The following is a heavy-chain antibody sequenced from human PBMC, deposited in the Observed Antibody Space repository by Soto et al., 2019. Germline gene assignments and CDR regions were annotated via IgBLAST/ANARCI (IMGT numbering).Heavy chain of an antibody. V-gene: IGHV4-34*01. CDR2: INHSGNT. CDR3: ARGRGSSSWYHKKFDY. D-gene: IGHD6-13*01. J-gene: IGHJ4*02. CDR1: GGSFSGYY. Sequence: ASETLSLTCAVYGGSFSGYYWSWIRQPPGKGLEWIGEINHSGNTNYNPSLKSRVTISVDTSKNQFSLKLSSVTAADTAVYYCARGRGSSSWYHKKFDYWGQGTLVTVSS.